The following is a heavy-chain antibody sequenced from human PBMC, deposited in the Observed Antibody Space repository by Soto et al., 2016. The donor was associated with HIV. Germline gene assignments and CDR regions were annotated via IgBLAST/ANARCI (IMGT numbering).Heavy chain of an antibody. CDR1: GFTFDDYG. V-gene: IGHV3-20*04. Sequence: EVQLVESGGGVVRPGGSLRPSCAASGFTFDDYGMSWVRQAPGKGLEWVSGINWNGGSTGYADSVKGRFTISRDNAKNSLYLQMNSLRAEDTALYYCARDRGYYYGSGSSKAVYYYGMDVWGQGTTVTVSS. CDR3: ARDRGYYYGSGSSKAVYYYGMDV. CDR2: INWNGGST. D-gene: IGHD3-10*01. J-gene: IGHJ6*02.